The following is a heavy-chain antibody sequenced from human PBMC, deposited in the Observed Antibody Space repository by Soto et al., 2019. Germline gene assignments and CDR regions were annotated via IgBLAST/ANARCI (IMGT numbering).Heavy chain of an antibody. CDR1: GYTFTSYG. D-gene: IGHD3-22*01. CDR3: AGLDYYDSSGYPMGDAFDI. V-gene: IGHV1-18*01. CDR2: ISAYNGNT. J-gene: IGHJ3*02. Sequence: ASVKVSCKASGYTFTSYGISWVRQAPGQGLEWMGWISAYNGNTNYAQKLQGRVTMTTDTSTSTACMELRSLRSDDTAVYYCAGLDYYDSSGYPMGDAFDIWGQGTMVTVS.